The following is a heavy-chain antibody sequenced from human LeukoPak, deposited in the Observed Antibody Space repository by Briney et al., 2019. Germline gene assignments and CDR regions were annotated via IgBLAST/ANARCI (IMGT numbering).Heavy chain of an antibody. Sequence: SETLSLTCAVYGGSFSSYYWSWIRQPPGKGLEWIGYIYYSGSTNYNPSLKSRVTISVNTSKNQFSLKLSSVTAADTAVYYCARDATYYYGSGSYQDAFDIWGQGTMVTVSS. CDR1: GGSFSSYY. CDR3: ARDATYYYGSGSYQDAFDI. V-gene: IGHV4-59*01. D-gene: IGHD3-10*01. J-gene: IGHJ3*02. CDR2: IYYSGST.